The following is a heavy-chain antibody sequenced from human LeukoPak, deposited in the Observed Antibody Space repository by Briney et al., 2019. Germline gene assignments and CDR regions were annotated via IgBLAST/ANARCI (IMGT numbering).Heavy chain of an antibody. CDR1: GGTFSSYA. D-gene: IGHD5-18*01. Sequence: SVKVSCKASGGTFSSYAISWVRQAPGQGLEWMGGIVPIFGTANYAQKFQGRVTITADESTSTAYMELSSLRSEDTAVYYCANVDTAMVKANWGQGTLVTVSS. CDR2: IVPIFGTA. J-gene: IGHJ4*02. CDR3: ANVDTAMVKAN. V-gene: IGHV1-69*13.